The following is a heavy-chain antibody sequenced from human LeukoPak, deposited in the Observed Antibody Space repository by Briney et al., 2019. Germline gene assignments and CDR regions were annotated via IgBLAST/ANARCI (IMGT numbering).Heavy chain of an antibody. CDR2: INPSGGST. V-gene: IGHV1-46*01. J-gene: IGHJ4*02. CDR3: ARRSSGYDLDY. CDR1: GYTFTSYY. D-gene: IGHD5-12*01. Sequence: ASVKVSCKASGYTFTSYYMHWVRQAPGQGLEWMGIINPSGGSTSYAQKFQGRATMTRDTSTSTVYMELSSLRSEDTAVYYCARRSSGYDLDYWGQGTLVTVSS.